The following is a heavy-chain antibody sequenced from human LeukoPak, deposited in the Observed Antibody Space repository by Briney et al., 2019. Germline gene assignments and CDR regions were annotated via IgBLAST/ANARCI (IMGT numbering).Heavy chain of an antibody. CDR3: ARVGGRSIAAAGSIGY. CDR1: GYTFTGYY. Sequence: ASVKVSCKASGYTFTGYYMHWVRQAPGQGLEWMGWINPNSGGTNYAQKFQGGVTMTRDTSISTAYMELSRLRSDDTAVYYCARVGGRSIAAAGSIGYWGQGTLVTVSS. D-gene: IGHD6-13*01. V-gene: IGHV1-2*02. J-gene: IGHJ4*02. CDR2: INPNSGGT.